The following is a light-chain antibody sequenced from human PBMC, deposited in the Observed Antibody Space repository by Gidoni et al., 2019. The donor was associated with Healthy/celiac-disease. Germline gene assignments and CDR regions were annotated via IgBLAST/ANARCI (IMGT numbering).Light chain of an antibody. CDR1: QSVSSY. J-gene: IGKJ5*01. Sequence: ELVWTQSPATLSLSPGERATLSCRASQSVSSYLAWYQQKPGQAPRLLIYDASNRATGIPARFSGSGSGTDFTLPISSLEPEDFAVYYCQQRSNWAITFGQGTRLEIK. CDR3: QQRSNWAIT. V-gene: IGKV3-11*01. CDR2: DAS.